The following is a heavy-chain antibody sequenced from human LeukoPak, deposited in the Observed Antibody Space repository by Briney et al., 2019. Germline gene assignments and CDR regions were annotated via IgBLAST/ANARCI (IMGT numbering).Heavy chain of an antibody. V-gene: IGHV3-23*01. CDR3: AKGPTNDFWSGYSVWPTQNYYGMDV. D-gene: IGHD3-3*01. Sequence: GGSLRLSCAASGFTFSSYAMSWVRQAPGKGLEWVSAISGSGGSTYYADSVKGRFTISRDNSKNTLYLQMNSLRAEDTAVYYCAKGPTNDFWSGYSVWPTQNYYGMDVWGQGTTVTVSS. CDR2: ISGSGGST. CDR1: GFTFSSYA. J-gene: IGHJ6*02.